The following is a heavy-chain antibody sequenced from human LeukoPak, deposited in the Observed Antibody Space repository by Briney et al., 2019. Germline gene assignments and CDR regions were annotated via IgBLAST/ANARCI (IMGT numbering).Heavy chain of an antibody. J-gene: IGHJ4*02. CDR1: GYTFTSYG. CDR3: ARDRLAYCGGDCKLLDY. V-gene: IGHV1-18*01. D-gene: IGHD2-21*02. Sequence: ASVKVSFKASGYTFTSYGISWVRQAPGQGLEWMGWISAYNGNTNYAQKLQGRVTMTTDTSTSTAYMELRSLRSDDTAVYYCARDRLAYCGGDCKLLDYWGQGTLVTVSS. CDR2: ISAYNGNT.